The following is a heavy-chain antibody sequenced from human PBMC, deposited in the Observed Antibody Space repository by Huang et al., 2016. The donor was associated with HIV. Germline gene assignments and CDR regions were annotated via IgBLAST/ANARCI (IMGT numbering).Heavy chain of an antibody. CDR1: GGTFSGYA. D-gene: IGHD5-18*01. CDR3: ARTAYSYGFRQGYNWFDP. V-gene: IGHV1-69*13. Sequence: QVLLVQSGAEVRKPGSSVKVSCTAFGGTFSGYAISWVRQAPGQGLGWMGGIIPIFGTANYPQKVQGRVTITVDESTNTGYMELTRLTAEDTAVYYCARTAYSYGFRQGYNWFDPWGQGTPVTVSS. J-gene: IGHJ5*02. CDR2: IIPIFGTA.